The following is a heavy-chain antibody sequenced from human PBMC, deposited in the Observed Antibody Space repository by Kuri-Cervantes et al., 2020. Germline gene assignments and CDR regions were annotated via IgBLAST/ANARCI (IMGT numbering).Heavy chain of an antibody. J-gene: IGHJ4*02. CDR1: GGSFSGYY. CDR3: ARHGHY. V-gene: IGHV4-39*01. CDR2: MYYSGST. Sequence: GSLRLSCAVYGGSFSGYYWGWIRQPPGKGLEWIGSMYYSGSTYYNPSLRSRVTISADTSKNQFSLKLSSVTAADTAVYYCARHGHYWGQGILVTVSS.